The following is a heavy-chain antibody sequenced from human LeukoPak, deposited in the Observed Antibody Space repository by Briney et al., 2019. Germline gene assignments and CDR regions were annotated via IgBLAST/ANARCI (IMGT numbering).Heavy chain of an antibody. V-gene: IGHV1-69*05. D-gene: IGHD3-16*01. Sequence: SVKVSCKASGGTFISYAISWVRQAPGQGLEWMGRIIPIFGTASYAQKFQGRVTITTDESTSTAYMELSSLRSEDTAVYYCARGSYDYVWGSPTPYYFDYWGQGTLVTVSS. CDR3: ARGSYDYVWGSPTPYYFDY. J-gene: IGHJ4*02. CDR2: IIPIFGTA. CDR1: GGTFISYA.